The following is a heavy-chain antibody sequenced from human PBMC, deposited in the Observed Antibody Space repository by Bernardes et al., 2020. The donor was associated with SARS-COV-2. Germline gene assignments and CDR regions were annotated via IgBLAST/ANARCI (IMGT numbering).Heavy chain of an antibody. V-gene: IGHV1-3*01. D-gene: IGHD3-3*01. Sequence: ASVKVSCKASGYTFTSYAMHWVRQAPGHRLEWMGWINAGHRHTKYSQQFQDRVTITRDTSAHTAYMELNSLRSEDTAVYYCARERQPTIFGVEIYYDGMDVWGQGTTVTVSS. CDR1: GYTFTSYA. CDR3: ARERQPTIFGVEIYYDGMDV. CDR2: INAGHRHT. J-gene: IGHJ6*02.